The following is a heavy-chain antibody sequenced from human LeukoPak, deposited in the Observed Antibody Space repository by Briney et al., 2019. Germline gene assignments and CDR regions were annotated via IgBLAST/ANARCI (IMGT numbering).Heavy chain of an antibody. V-gene: IGHV3-23*01. CDR2: ISGSGGTA. Sequence: PGGSLRLSCAASGFTFSSYAMSWVRQAPGKGLEWVSAISGSGGTAYYADSAKGRFTISRDNSKNTLYLQMNSLRAEDTAVYYCAKKGYYDGSGYYMYYFDHWGQGTLVTVSS. D-gene: IGHD3-22*01. J-gene: IGHJ4*02. CDR3: AKKGYYDGSGYYMYYFDH. CDR1: GFTFSSYA.